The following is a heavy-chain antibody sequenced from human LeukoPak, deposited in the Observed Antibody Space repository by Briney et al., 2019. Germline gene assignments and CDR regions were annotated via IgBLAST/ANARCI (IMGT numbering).Heavy chain of an antibody. D-gene: IGHD6-6*01. V-gene: IGHV4-59*01. J-gene: IGHJ4*02. Sequence: SETLSLTCAVYGGSFSGYYWSWIRQPPGKGLEWIGNIYYSGSTNYNPSLKSRVTISVDTSKNQFSLKLSSVTAADTAVYYCARAGFALAPHRGTPFDYWGQGTLVTVSS. CDR2: IYYSGST. CDR1: GGSFSGYY. CDR3: ARAGFALAPHRGTPFDY.